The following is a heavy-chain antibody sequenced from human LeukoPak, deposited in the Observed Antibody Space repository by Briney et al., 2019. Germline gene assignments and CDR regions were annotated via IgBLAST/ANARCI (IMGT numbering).Heavy chain of an antibody. D-gene: IGHD5-12*01. J-gene: IGHJ3*02. V-gene: IGHV3-23*01. CDR2: IMKSGGST. CDR1: GFTFSNYD. Sequence: GGTLRLSCVASGFTFSNYDMSWVRQAPGKGLEWASGIMKSGGSTYYADSVKGRFTISRDNSKNTQYLQMNSLRAEDTAVYYCAKRLSAFDIWGQGTMVTVSS. CDR3: AKRLSAFDI.